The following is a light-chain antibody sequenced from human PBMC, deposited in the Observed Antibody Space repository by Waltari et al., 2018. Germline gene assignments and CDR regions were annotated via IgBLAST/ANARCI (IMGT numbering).Light chain of an antibody. CDR3: QQYGSSPFT. Sequence: EIVLTQSPATLSLSPGERATLSCRASQSVSSSYLAWYQQKPGLAPRLLIYDASSRVTGIPDRFSGSGSGTDFTLTISRLEPEDFAVYYCQQYGSSPFTFGGGTKVEIK. CDR1: QSVSSSY. V-gene: IGKV3D-20*01. J-gene: IGKJ4*01. CDR2: DAS.